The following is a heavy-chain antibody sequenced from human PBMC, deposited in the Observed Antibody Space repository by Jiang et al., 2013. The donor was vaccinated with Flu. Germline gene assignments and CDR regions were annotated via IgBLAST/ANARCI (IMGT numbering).Heavy chain of an antibody. V-gene: IGHV5-10-1*01. Sequence: GAEVKKPGESLRISCKGSGYIFTSYWISWVRQMPGKGLEWMGSVDPGDSYTTYSPSFQGHVTISADKSISTAYLQWSSLKASDTAMYYCARSITAAEYYYDSSGYYRVDYWGQGTLVTVSS. CDR2: VDPGDSYT. J-gene: IGHJ4*02. D-gene: IGHD3-22*01. CDR3: ARSITAAEYYYDSSGYYRVDY. CDR1: GYIFTSYW.